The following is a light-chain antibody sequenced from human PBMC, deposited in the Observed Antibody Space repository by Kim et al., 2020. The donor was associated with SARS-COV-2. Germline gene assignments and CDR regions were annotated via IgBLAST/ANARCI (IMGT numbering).Light chain of an antibody. Sequence: EIVLTQSPDTLSLSPGERATLSCRASQSVTNDFLAWYQQKPGQAPRLLIYAASTRATVTPDRFSGSGSGTDFTLTISRLEPEDFAVYYCQQYCSSPWTFGQGTKVDIK. CDR3: QQYCSSPWT. J-gene: IGKJ1*01. V-gene: IGKV3-20*01. CDR1: QSVTNDF. CDR2: AAS.